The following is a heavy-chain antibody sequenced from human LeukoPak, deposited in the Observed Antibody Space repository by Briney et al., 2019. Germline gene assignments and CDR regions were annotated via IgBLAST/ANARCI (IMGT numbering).Heavy chain of an antibody. J-gene: IGHJ4*02. CDR2: IQYSGNT. V-gene: IGHV4-59*11. Sequence: SETLSLTCTMSGGSISTHYWSWIRQSPGKGLEWIGFIQYSGNTKSNPSLKGRVTISLDMSKNQFSLRLTSVTAADTAVYYCARETNNWALDYWGQGTLVTVSS. CDR3: ARETNNWALDY. D-gene: IGHD1-20*01. CDR1: GGSISTHY.